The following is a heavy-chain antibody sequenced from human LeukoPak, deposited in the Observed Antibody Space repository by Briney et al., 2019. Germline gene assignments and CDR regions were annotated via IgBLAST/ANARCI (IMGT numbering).Heavy chain of an antibody. CDR3: ARDRKEWLRGPFDP. D-gene: IGHD6-19*01. CDR1: GGSISSYY. CDR2: IYYSGST. J-gene: IGHJ5*02. V-gene: IGHV4-59*01. Sequence: PSETLSLTCTVSGGSISSYYWNWIRQPPGKGLEWIGYIYYSGSTKYSPSLKSRVTTSVDTSKNQFSLKLSSVTAADTAVYYCARDRKEWLRGPFDPWGQGTLVIVSS.